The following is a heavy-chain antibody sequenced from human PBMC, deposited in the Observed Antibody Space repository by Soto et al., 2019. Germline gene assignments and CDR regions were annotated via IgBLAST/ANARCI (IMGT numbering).Heavy chain of an antibody. CDR3: AREASYSSGSYYPYYFDY. Sequence: QVQLVQSGAEVKKPGASVKVSCKASGYTFTSYYMHWVRQAPGQGLEWMGIINPSGGSTSYAQKFQGRVTMTRDTSTSTVYIELSNLRTEDTAVYYCAREASYSSGSYYPYYFDYWGQGTLVTVSS. CDR2: INPSGGST. V-gene: IGHV1-46*01. D-gene: IGHD3-10*01. CDR1: GYTFTSYY. J-gene: IGHJ4*02.